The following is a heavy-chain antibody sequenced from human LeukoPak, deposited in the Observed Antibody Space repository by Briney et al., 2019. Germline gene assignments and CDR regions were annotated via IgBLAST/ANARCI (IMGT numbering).Heavy chain of an antibody. CDR2: IRYDGSNK. CDR3: AKVTRSTWLPLDY. V-gene: IGHV3-30*02. J-gene: IGHJ4*02. CDR1: GFTFSNYG. Sequence: GGSLRLSCAASGFTFSNYGMHWVRQAPGKGLEWVAFIRYDGSNKYYADSVKGRFTISRDNSKNTLYLQMNSLRAEDTAVYYCAKVTRSTWLPLDYWGQGTLVTVSS. D-gene: IGHD5-24*01.